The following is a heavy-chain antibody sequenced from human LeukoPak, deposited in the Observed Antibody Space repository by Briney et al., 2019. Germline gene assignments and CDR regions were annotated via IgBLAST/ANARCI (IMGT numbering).Heavy chain of an antibody. D-gene: IGHD5-18*01. CDR3: SRGPIQLWVHNGVDV. CDR1: GFNFGDHA. Sequence: GRSLRLSCTTSGFNFGDHAMTWVRRAPGKGLEWVGFIRSKAYRGTTEYAASVKGRFTISRDDSKSVVYLQMNSLKSEDTAVYYCSRGPIQLWVHNGVDVWGQGTTVTVSS. J-gene: IGHJ6*02. CDR2: IRSKAYRGTT. V-gene: IGHV3-49*04.